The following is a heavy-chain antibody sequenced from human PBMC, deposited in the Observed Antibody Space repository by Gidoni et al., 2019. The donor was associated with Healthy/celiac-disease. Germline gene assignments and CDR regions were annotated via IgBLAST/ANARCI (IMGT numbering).Heavy chain of an antibody. V-gene: IGHV3-30-3*01. CDR2: ISYDGSNK. CDR3: VRGGYSYGYGLFYYYYYMDV. CDR1: GFTFSSSA. Sequence: QVQLVESGGGVVQPGRSLRLSCAASGFTFSSSAMPWVRQAPGKGLEWVAVISYDGSNKYYADSVKGRFTISRDNSKNTLYLQMNSLRAEDTAVYYCVRGGYSYGYGLFYYYYYMDVWGKGTTVTVSS. D-gene: IGHD5-18*01. J-gene: IGHJ6*03.